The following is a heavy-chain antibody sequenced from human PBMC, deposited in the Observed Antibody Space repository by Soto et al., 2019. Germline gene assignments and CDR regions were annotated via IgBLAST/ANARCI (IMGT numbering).Heavy chain of an antibody. Sequence: GESLKISCKGSGYSFTGYWISWVRQMPGKGLEWMGRIDPSDSYTNYSPSFQGHVTISADKSISTAYLQWSSLKASDTAMYYCASPIVDTAMVTEAFDIWGQGTMVTVSS. D-gene: IGHD5-18*01. V-gene: IGHV5-10-1*01. J-gene: IGHJ3*02. CDR2: IDPSDSYT. CDR1: GYSFTGYW. CDR3: ASPIVDTAMVTEAFDI.